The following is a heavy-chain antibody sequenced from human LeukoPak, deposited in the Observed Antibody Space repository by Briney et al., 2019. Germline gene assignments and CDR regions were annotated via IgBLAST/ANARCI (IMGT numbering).Heavy chain of an antibody. CDR1: GGSISSSSYY. V-gene: IGHV4-61*01. CDR3: ARDLSSSWYYGVFDY. D-gene: IGHD6-13*01. Sequence: PSETLSLTCTVSGGSISSSSYYWGWIRQPPGKGLEWIGYIYYSGSTNYNPSLKSRVTISVDTSKNQFSLKLSSVTAADTAVYYCARDLSSSWYYGVFDYWGQGTLVTVSS. CDR2: IYYSGST. J-gene: IGHJ4*02.